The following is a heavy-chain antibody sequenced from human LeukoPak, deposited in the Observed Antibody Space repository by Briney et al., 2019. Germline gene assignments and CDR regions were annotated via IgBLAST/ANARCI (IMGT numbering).Heavy chain of an antibody. D-gene: IGHD3-10*01. V-gene: IGHV5-51*01. CDR1: GYSLTSYW. Sequence: GESLKISCKGSGYSLTSYWIAWVRQMPGKGLEWMGIIYPGDSDTRYSPSFQGQVTISADKSISTAYLQWSSLKASDTAMYFCARTYGSGSYAFDIWGQGTMVTVSS. J-gene: IGHJ3*02. CDR2: IYPGDSDT. CDR3: ARTYGSGSYAFDI.